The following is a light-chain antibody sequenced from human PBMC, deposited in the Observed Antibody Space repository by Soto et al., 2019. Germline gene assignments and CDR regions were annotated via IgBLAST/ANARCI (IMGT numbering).Light chain of an antibody. CDR1: RDSGSD. Sequence: ATQMTQSPSSLSASVGDRITITCRASRDSGSDLSWYQQKPGKAPTLLIYAASNLQSGVPSRFRGSRSGTEVTLTVSSRQPADFATYYCLQEHEDSWTFGQGTKVDI. V-gene: IGKV1-6*01. J-gene: IGKJ1*01. CDR2: AAS. CDR3: LQEHEDSWT.